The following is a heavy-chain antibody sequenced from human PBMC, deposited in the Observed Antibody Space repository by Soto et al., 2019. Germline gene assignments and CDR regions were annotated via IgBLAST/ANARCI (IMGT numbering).Heavy chain of an antibody. CDR3: AVVDSTGNWFDP. V-gene: IGHV4-39*01. J-gene: IGHJ5*02. Sequence: SETLSLTCTVSGGSISSSCFYWGWLRQTPGKGLEFIGSMYYSGTTYYNPSLKSRVTLSVDTSKNQFTLKLISVTAADTAVYYCAVVDSTGNWFDPWGEGALVTVSS. CDR1: GGSISSSCFY. CDR2: MYYSGTT. D-gene: IGHD6-25*01.